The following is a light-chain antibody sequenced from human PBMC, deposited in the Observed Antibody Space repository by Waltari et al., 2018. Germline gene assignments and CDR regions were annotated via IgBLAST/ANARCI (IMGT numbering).Light chain of an antibody. CDR1: QSVSRA. CDR2: GAS. Sequence: SCRASQSVSRALAWYQQKPGQAPRLLIYGASTRAIGIPDRFSGSGSGTDFSLTISRLEPDDFAVYYCQHYLRLPVTFGQGTTVEI. V-gene: IGKV3-20*01. J-gene: IGKJ1*01. CDR3: QHYLRLPVT.